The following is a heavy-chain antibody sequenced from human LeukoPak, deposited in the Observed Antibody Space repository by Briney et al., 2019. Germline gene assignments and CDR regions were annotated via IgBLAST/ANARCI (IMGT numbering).Heavy chain of an antibody. V-gene: IGHV1-46*01. CDR2: INPSGGTT. D-gene: IGHD6-6*01. CDR1: GYTFTSYY. J-gene: IGHJ4*02. Sequence: GASVKVSCKASGYTFTSYYIHWVRQAPGQGLEWMGIINPSGGTTNYAQKFQGRVTMTRDTSTSTVYMELSSLRSDDTAVYYCARTAARRFDYWGQGTLVTVSS. CDR3: ARTAARRFDY.